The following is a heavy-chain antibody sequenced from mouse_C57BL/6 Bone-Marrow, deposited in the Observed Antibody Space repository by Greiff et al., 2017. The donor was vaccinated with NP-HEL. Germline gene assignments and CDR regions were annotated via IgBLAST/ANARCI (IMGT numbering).Heavy chain of an antibody. CDR2: IVPGSGRT. CDR1: GYTFTDYW. V-gene: IGHV1-9*01. Sequence: QVQLQQSGAELMKPGASVKLSCKATGYTFTDYWIEWVKQRPGQGLEWIGEIVPGSGRTNYNEKFKGKATLTADTSSNTAYMQLSSLTTEDSAIYYCASFDGYRGYWGHSTTLTVSS. CDR3: ASFDGYRGY. D-gene: IGHD2-3*01. J-gene: IGHJ2*01.